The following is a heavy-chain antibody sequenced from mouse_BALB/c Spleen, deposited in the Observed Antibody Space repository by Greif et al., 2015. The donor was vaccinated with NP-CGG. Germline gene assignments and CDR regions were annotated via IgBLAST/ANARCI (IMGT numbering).Heavy chain of an antibody. CDR2: IWAGGST. J-gene: IGHJ4*01. Sequence: VQLVESGHGLVAPSQSLSITCTVSGFSLTSYGVHWVRQSPGKGLEWLGVIWAGGSTNYNSALMSRLSISKDNSKSXVFLKMNSLQTDDTAMYYCARDWLRLAMDYWGQGTSVTVSS. V-gene: IGHV2-9*02. CDR3: ARDWLRLAMDY. D-gene: IGHD1-2*01. CDR1: GFSLTSYG.